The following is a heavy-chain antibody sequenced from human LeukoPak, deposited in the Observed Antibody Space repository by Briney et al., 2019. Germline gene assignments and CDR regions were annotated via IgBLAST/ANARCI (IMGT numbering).Heavy chain of an antibody. Sequence: GGSLRLSCAASGFTFSSYEMNWVRQAPGMGLEWVSYISSSGSTIYYADSVKGRFTISRDNAKNSLYLQMNSLRAEDTAVHYCARAKGYSGPLNDYWGQGTLVTVSS. CDR1: GFTFSSYE. D-gene: IGHD5-12*01. V-gene: IGHV3-48*03. CDR3: ARAKGYSGPLNDY. J-gene: IGHJ4*02. CDR2: ISSSGSTI.